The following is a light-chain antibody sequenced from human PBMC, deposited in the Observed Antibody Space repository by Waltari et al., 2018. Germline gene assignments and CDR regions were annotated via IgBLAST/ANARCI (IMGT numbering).Light chain of an antibody. J-gene: IGLJ3*02. V-gene: IGLV1-40*01. CDR1: SSNIGSYYD. CDR2: GNN. Sequence: QSALTQPPSVSGAPGQRVTISCTGSSSNIGSYYDVHWYQQLPGTAPRLLIYGNNNRPSGVPDRFSGSKSGTSASLAIIGLQTEDEADYYCQSYDSSLSGSVFGGGTRLTVL. CDR3: QSYDSSLSGSV.